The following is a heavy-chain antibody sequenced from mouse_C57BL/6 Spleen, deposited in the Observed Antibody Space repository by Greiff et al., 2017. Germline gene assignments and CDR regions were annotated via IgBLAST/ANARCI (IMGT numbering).Heavy chain of an antibody. J-gene: IGHJ3*01. CDR3: ARVYDYDRAWFAY. CDR2: IYPGSGST. D-gene: IGHD2-4*01. V-gene: IGHV1-55*01. CDR1: GYTFTSYW. Sequence: VQLQQPGAELVKPGASVKMSCKASGYTFTSYWITWVKQRPGQGLEWIGDIYPGSGSTNYNEKFKSKATLTVDTSSSTAYMQLSSLTSEDSAVYYCARVYDYDRAWFAYWGQGTLVTVSA.